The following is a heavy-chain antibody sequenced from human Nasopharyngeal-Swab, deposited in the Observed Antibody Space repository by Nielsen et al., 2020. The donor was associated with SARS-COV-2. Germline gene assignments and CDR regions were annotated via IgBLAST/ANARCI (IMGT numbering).Heavy chain of an antibody. V-gene: IGHV1-69*13. CDR1: GGTFSSYA. J-gene: IGHJ5*02. CDR2: FIPTFGTA. D-gene: IGHD2-2*01. Sequence: SVKVSCKASGGTFSSYAISWVRQAPGQGLEWMGGFIPTFGTANYAQKFQGRVTITADESTSTAYMELSSLRSEDTAVYYCARVGVVVVPAEGFWSGNEGFDPWGQGTLVTVSS. CDR3: ARVGVVVVPAEGFWSGNEGFDP.